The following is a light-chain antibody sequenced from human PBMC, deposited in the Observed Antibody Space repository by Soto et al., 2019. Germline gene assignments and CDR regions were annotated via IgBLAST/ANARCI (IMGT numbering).Light chain of an antibody. CDR3: QQYGSSYT. Sequence: EIVLTQSPGTLSLSPGERATLSCRASQSVSSSYLAWYQQKPGQAPRLLIYGASSRATGIPDRFSGSWSWTDFTLTISRLEPEDFAVYSCQQYGSSYTFGQGTKLEIK. V-gene: IGKV3-20*01. CDR2: GAS. CDR1: QSVSSSY. J-gene: IGKJ2*01.